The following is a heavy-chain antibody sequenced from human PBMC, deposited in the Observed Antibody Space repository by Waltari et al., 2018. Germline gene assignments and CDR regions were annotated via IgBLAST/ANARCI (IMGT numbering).Heavy chain of an antibody. CDR3: ARSGMVQGVILSQGYYFDY. J-gene: IGHJ4*02. V-gene: IGHV3-53*01. CDR2: IYSGGST. CDR1: GFTVSSNY. Sequence: EVQLVESGGGLIQPGGSLRLSCAASGFTVSSNYMRWVRQAPGKGLEWVSVIYSGGSTYYADSVKGRFTISRDNSKNTLYLQMNSLRAEDTAVYYCARSGMVQGVILSQGYYFDYWGQGTLVTVSS. D-gene: IGHD3-10*01.